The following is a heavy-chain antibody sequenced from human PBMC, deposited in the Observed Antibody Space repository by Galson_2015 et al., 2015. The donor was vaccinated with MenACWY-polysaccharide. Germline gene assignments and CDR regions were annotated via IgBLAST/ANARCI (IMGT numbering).Heavy chain of an antibody. Sequence: SCKASGYTFTSYAMHWVRQAPGQRLEWMGWINAGNGNTKYSQKFQGRVTITRDTSASTAYMELSSLRSEDTAVYYCARESSLGYCSGGSCYSKSGGYYYYMDVWGKGTTVTVSS. J-gene: IGHJ6*03. CDR3: ARESSLGYCSGGSCYSKSGGYYYYMDV. D-gene: IGHD2-15*01. CDR2: INAGNGNT. CDR1: GYTFTSYA. V-gene: IGHV1-3*01.